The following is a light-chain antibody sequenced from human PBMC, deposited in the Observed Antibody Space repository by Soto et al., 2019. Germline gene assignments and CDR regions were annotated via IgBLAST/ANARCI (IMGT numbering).Light chain of an antibody. CDR1: SSNIGAGYD. V-gene: IGLV1-40*01. CDR2: GNS. Sequence: QSVLTQPPSVSGAPGQRVTISCTGSSSNIGAGYDVHWYQQLPGTAPKLLTYGNSNRPSGVPDRFSGSKSGTSASLAITGLQAEDEVDYYCQSYDSSLSGVVFGGGTNLTVL. CDR3: QSYDSSLSGVV. J-gene: IGLJ2*01.